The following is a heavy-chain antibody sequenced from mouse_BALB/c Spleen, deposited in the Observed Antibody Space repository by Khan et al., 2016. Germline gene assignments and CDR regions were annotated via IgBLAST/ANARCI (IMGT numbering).Heavy chain of an antibody. CDR1: GYTFTNYW. CDR3: TRSVPRYAMDY. V-gene: IGHV1-7*01. CDR2: INPNTGYT. Sequence: QVQLKQSGAELAKPGASVKMSCKASGYTFTNYWMHWVKQRPGQGLEWIGYINPNTGYTEYNQKFKDKATLTADKSSSTAYMQLSSLTSEDSAVYYCTRSVPRYAMDYWGQGTSVTVSS. J-gene: IGHJ4*01.